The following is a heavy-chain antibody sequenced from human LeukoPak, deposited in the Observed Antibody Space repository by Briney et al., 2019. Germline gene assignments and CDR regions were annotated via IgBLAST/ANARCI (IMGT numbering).Heavy chain of an antibody. CDR2: IYYSGST. V-gene: IGHV4-59*08. J-gene: IGHJ4*02. Sequence: SETLSLTCTVSGGSISSYYWSWIRQPPGKGLEWIGYIYYSGSTNYNPSLKSRVTISVDTSKNQFSLKLSSVTAADTAVYYCARQDSSGYKLLGPSFDYWGQGTLVTVSS. D-gene: IGHD3-22*01. CDR3: ARQDSSGYKLLGPSFDY. CDR1: GGSISSYY.